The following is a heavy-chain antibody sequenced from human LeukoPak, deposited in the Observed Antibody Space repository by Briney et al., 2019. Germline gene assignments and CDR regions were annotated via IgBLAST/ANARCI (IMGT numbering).Heavy chain of an antibody. CDR3: VRGHYGGLFDY. CDR2: ISNDESNK. CDR1: GFTFSNYA. D-gene: IGHD4-23*01. V-gene: IGHV3-30*09. J-gene: IGHJ4*02. Sequence: SGGSLRLSCAASGFTFSNYAMHWVRQAPGEGLEWVAAISNDESNKYYADSVKGRFALSRDNSKNTLYLQVNSLRAEDTAMYYCVRGHYGGLFDYWGQGTLVTVSS.